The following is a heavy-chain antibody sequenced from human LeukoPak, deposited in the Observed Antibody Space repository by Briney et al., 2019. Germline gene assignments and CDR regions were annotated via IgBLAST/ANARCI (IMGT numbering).Heavy chain of an antibody. Sequence: ASVKVSCKVSGYTLTELSMHWVRQAPGQGLEWMGIINPSGGSTSYAQKFQGRVTMTRDTSTSTVYMELSSLRSEDTAVYYCARDQGAEDDYFDYWGQGTLVTVSS. CDR3: ARDQGAEDDYFDY. CDR2: INPSGGST. D-gene: IGHD3-16*01. J-gene: IGHJ4*02. CDR1: GYTLTELS. V-gene: IGHV1-46*01.